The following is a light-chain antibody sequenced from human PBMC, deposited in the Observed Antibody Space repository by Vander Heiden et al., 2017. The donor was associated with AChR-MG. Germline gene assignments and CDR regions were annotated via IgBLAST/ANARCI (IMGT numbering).Light chain of an antibody. CDR1: VLPKPY. CDR3: QSADASGPYWV. V-gene: IGLV3-25*02. J-gene: IGLJ3*02. Sequence: FELTQPPSVSVSPGQTARITCSGAVLPKPYAYWSQQKPGQAPVLVIYKDTERPSGIPERFSGSSSGTKVTLTISGVQAEEEADYYCQSADASGPYWVFGGGTKLTVL. CDR2: KDT.